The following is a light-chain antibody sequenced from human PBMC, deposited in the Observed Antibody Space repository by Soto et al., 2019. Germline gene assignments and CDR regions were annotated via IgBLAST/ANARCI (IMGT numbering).Light chain of an antibody. CDR2: DAS. V-gene: IGKV3-15*01. CDR3: QQYNKWPPIT. CDR1: QSVSSN. J-gene: IGKJ5*01. Sequence: EIAMTLSPATLSVSPGERATLSCRASQSVSSNLAWYQHKPGQAPRLLIYDASTSANGIPDRFIGSGSGTEFTLTISSLQSEDFAIYYCQQYNKWPPITFGQGARLEIK.